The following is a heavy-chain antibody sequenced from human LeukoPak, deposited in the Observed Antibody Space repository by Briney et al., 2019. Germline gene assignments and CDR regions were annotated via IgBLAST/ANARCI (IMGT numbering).Heavy chain of an antibody. CDR3: ARSSPPYYYYYMDV. V-gene: IGHV4-59*01. CDR2: IYYSGST. CDR1: GGSISSYY. J-gene: IGHJ6*03. D-gene: IGHD2-2*01. Sequence: SETLSLTCTVSGGSISSYYWSWIRQPPGKGLEWIGYIYYSGSTNYNPSLKSRVTISVDTSKNQFSLKLKSVTAADTAVYYCARSSPPYYYYYMDVWGKGTTVTVSS.